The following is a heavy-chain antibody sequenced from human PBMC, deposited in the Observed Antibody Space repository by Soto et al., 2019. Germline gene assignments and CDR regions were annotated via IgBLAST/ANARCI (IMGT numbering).Heavy chain of an antibody. D-gene: IGHD6-19*01. Sequence: PSQTLSLTCVISGDSVSSNSASWNWIRQSPSRGLEWLGRTYYRSKWYSDYAVSLKGRVTINPDTSKNHFSLQLNSVTPEDAAVYYCARGTYSSGWYYPWPTHYGTDVWGQGTTVTVSS. CDR2: TYYRSKWYS. CDR3: ARGTYSSGWYYPWPTHYGTDV. CDR1: GDSVSSNSAS. V-gene: IGHV6-1*01. J-gene: IGHJ6*02.